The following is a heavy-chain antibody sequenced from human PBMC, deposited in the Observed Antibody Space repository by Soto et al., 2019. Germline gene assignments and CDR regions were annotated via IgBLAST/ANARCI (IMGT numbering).Heavy chain of an antibody. J-gene: IGHJ1*01. V-gene: IGHV4-4*07. Sequence: PSETLSLTCTVSGGSISSYYWSWMRQPAGKGLEWIGRIYTSGSTNYNPSLKSRVTMSVDTSKNQFSLKLSSVTAADTAVYYCARDRYYYDSSGYYHKLGYFQHWGQGTLVTVSS. CDR3: ARDRYYYDSSGYYHKLGYFQH. CDR1: GGSISSYY. D-gene: IGHD3-22*01. CDR2: IYTSGST.